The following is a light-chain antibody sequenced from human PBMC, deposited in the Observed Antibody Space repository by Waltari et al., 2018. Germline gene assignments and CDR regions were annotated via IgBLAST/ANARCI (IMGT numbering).Light chain of an antibody. CDR1: QSISGY. J-gene: IGKJ4*01. Sequence: CRASQSISGYLNWYQQKPGKAPKVLIYATSSLQSGVPSRFSGSGSETDFTLTISSLQPEDFATYYCQQSYRTPPLTFGGGTKVEIK. CDR2: ATS. V-gene: IGKV1-39*01. CDR3: QQSYRTPPLT.